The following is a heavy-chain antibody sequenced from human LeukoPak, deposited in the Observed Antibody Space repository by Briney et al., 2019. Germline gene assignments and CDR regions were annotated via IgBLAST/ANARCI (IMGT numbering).Heavy chain of an antibody. Sequence: SETLSLTCTVSGGSISSYYWSWIRQPPGKGLEWIGYIYYSGSTNYNPSLKSRVTISVDTSKNQFSLKLSSVTAADTAVYYCARAAIPNVGAAAGTRGWFDPWGQGTLVTVSS. CDR1: GGSISSYY. V-gene: IGHV4-59*12. J-gene: IGHJ5*02. CDR3: ARAAIPNVGAAAGTRGWFDP. D-gene: IGHD6-13*01. CDR2: IYYSGST.